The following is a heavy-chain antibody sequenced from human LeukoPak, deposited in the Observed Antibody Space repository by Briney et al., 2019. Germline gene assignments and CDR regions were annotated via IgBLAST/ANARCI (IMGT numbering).Heavy chain of an antibody. CDR2: IYPGDSDT. Sequence: RGESLKISCKGSGYSFTSYWIGWVRQMPGKGLEWMGIIYPGDSDTRYSPSFQGQVTISADKSISTAYLQWSSLKASDTAMYYCARRRDCSGGSCYSVPRYNWFDPWGQGTLVTVSS. J-gene: IGHJ5*02. CDR3: ARRRDCSGGSCYSVPRYNWFDP. D-gene: IGHD2-15*01. CDR1: GYSFTSYW. V-gene: IGHV5-51*01.